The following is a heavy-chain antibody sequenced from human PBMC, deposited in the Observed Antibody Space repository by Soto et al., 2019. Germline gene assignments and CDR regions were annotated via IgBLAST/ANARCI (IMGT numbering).Heavy chain of an antibody. Sequence: QITLKESGPPLVKPTQTLTLTCTVSGFSLTTHDVGVGWIRQPPGKALEWLAFISWNDERRYSPSLKSRLTITKDTSKNQVVLTLTNVDPADTGTYFCAHRPPKYSTAWLAFDFWGQGTMVAVSS. CDR2: ISWNDER. J-gene: IGHJ3*01. CDR1: GFSLTTHDVG. CDR3: AHRPPKYSTAWLAFDF. V-gene: IGHV2-5*01. D-gene: IGHD5-18*01.